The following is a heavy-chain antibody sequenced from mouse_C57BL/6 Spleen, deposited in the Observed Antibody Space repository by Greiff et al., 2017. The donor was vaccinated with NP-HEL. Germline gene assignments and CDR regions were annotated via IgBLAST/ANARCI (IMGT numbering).Heavy chain of an antibody. D-gene: IGHD3-2*02. CDR1: GYTFTDYN. J-gene: IGHJ3*01. Sequence: EVQLQQSGPELVKPGASVKIPCKASGYTFTDYNMDWVKQSHGKSLEWIGDITPNNGGTIYNQKFKGKATLTVDKSSSTAYMELRSLTSEDTAVYYCARELRLRFAYRGQGTLVTVSA. V-gene: IGHV1-18*01. CDR3: ARELRLRFAY. CDR2: ITPNNGGT.